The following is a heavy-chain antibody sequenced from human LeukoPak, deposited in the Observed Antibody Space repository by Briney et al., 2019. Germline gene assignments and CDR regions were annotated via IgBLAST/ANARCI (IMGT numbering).Heavy chain of an antibody. CDR2: IIPIFGTA. Sequence: SVKVSCKASGGTFSSYAISWVRQAPGQGLEWMGGIIPIFGTANYAQKFQGRVTITADESTSTAYMELSSLRSEDTAVYYCARDRKDSSGGAACTLQLLGMGVWGQRTT. V-gene: IGHV1-69*13. J-gene: IGHJ6*01. CDR1: GGTFSSYA. D-gene: IGHD6-19*01. CDR3: ARDRKDSSGGAACTLQLLGMGV.